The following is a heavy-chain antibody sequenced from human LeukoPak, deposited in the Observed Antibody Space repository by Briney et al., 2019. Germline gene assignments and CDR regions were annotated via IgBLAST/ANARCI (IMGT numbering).Heavy chain of an antibody. V-gene: IGHV3-23*01. CDR3: AKDIWKTTVTIGYFDC. CDR1: GFTFSSYA. CDR2: ISGSGGST. Sequence: GGSLRLSCAASGFTFSSYAMSWVRQAPGKGLEWVSAISGSGGSTYYADSVKGRFTISRDNSKNTLYLQMNSLRAEDTAVYYCAKDIWKTTVTIGYFDCWGQGTLVTVSS. J-gene: IGHJ4*02. D-gene: IGHD4-17*01.